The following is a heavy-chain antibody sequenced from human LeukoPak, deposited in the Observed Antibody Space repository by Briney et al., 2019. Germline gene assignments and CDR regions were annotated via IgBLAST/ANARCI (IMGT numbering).Heavy chain of an antibody. Sequence: SETLSPTCTVSGGSISSFYWNWIRQPPGKGLQWIGYIYYSGSTNYNPSLKSRVTISVDTSKNQFSLKLSSVTAADTAVYYCARGRVYYYDSSGYRNWFDPWGQGTLVTVSS. D-gene: IGHD3-22*01. CDR3: ARGRVYYYDSSGYRNWFDP. CDR1: GGSISSFY. V-gene: IGHV4-59*12. J-gene: IGHJ5*02. CDR2: IYYSGST.